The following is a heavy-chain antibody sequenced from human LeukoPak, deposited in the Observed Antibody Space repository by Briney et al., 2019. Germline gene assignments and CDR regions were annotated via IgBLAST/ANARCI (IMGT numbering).Heavy chain of an antibody. J-gene: IGHJ4*02. Sequence: PGGSLRRSCAASGFTFSRYAFHWVRQAPGKGLEWVAVILQDGTIKYYADSVKGRFTISRDNSKNTLYLQVHSLSTEDTAVYYCVREDFGNYYFDFWGQGTLVTVSS. CDR3: VREDFGNYYFDF. D-gene: IGHD4-11*01. V-gene: IGHV3-30*04. CDR2: ILQDGTIK. CDR1: GFTFSRYA.